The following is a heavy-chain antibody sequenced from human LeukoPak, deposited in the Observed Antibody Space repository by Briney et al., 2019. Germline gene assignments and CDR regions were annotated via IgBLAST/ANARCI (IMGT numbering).Heavy chain of an antibody. Sequence: ASVKVSCKASGGTFSSYAISWVRQAPGQGLECMGRIIPILGIANYAQKFQGRVTITADKSTSTAYMELSSLRSEDTAVYYCARDVDSGGSVVWGQGTTVTVSS. J-gene: IGHJ6*02. CDR3: ARDVDSGGSVV. D-gene: IGHD3-10*01. V-gene: IGHV1-69*04. CDR1: GGTFSSYA. CDR2: IIPILGIA.